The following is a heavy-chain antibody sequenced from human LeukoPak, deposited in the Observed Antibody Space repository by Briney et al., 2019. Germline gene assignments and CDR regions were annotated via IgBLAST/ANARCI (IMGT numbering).Heavy chain of an antibody. CDR2: IYYSGST. J-gene: IGHJ4*02. CDR3: ASTRRIVVPAAMRGLDY. CDR1: GGSIRSSSYY. Sequence: SETLSLTCTVSGGSIRSSSYYWGWIRQPPGKGLEWIGSIYYSGSTYYNPSLKSRVTISVDTSKNQFSLKLSSVTAADTAVYYCASTRRIVVPAAMRGLDYWGQGTLVTVSS. D-gene: IGHD2-2*01. V-gene: IGHV4-39*01.